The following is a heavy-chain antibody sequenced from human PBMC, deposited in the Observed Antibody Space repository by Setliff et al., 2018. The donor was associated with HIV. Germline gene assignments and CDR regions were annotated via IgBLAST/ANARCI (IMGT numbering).Heavy chain of an antibody. Sequence: SETLSLSCSVSGGSISDNKYYWSWIRQPPGKGLEWTGSIYHSGKTYYNPSRKRRLTISVDTSKNEFSLKLTSVTAADTAVYYCASRVYYYDESAILREEGFVPWGQGTLVTVSS. CDR3: ASRVYYYDESAILREEGFVP. CDR2: IYHSGKT. V-gene: IGHV4-39*01. CDR1: GGSISDNKYY. J-gene: IGHJ5*02. D-gene: IGHD3-22*01.